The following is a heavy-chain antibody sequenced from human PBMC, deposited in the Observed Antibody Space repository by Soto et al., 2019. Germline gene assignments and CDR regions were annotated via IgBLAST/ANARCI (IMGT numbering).Heavy chain of an antibody. CDR2: IYPGDSDT. CDR1: GYSVTSYW. J-gene: IGHJ3*02. Sequence: PGESLKLSCKCSGYSVTSYWIGWVRQIPGKGLEWMGIIYPGDSDTRYSPSFQGQVTISADKSISTAYLQWSSLKASDTAMYYCASRSAYCSGGSCYSGAFDIWGQGTTVTVSS. V-gene: IGHV5-51*01. D-gene: IGHD2-15*01. CDR3: ASRSAYCSGGSCYSGAFDI.